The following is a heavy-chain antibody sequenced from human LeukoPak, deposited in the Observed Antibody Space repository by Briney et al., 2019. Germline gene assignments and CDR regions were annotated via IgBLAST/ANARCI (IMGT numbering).Heavy chain of an antibody. D-gene: IGHD3-10*01. CDR3: ARGPRFGELLWHWFDP. Sequence: SETLSLTCTVSGGSISSYYWGWIRQPPGKGLEWIGSIYHSGSTYYNPPLKSRVTISEDTSKNQFSLKLRSVTAADTAVYYCARGPRFGELLWHWFDPWGQGTLVTVSS. CDR2: IYHSGST. CDR1: GGSISSYY. J-gene: IGHJ5*02. V-gene: IGHV4-38-2*02.